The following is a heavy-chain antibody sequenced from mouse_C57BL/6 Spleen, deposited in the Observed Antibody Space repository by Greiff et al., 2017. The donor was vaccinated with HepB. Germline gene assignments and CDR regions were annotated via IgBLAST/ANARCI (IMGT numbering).Heavy chain of an antibody. CDR2: IDPETGGT. Sequence: VKLQESGAELVRPGASVTLSCKASGYTFTDYEMHWVKQTPVHGLEWIGAIDPETGGTAYNQRFKGKAILTADKSSRTAYMALRSLTSEDSAVYYCTRRITTVVARYFDVWGTGTTVTVSS. CDR3: TRRITTVVARYFDV. D-gene: IGHD1-1*01. J-gene: IGHJ1*03. V-gene: IGHV1-15*01. CDR1: GYTFTDYE.